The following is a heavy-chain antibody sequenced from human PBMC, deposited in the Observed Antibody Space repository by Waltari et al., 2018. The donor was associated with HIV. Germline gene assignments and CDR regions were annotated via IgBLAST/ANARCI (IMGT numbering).Heavy chain of an antibody. V-gene: IGHV7-4-1*02. D-gene: IGHD3-16*01. CDR1: GYTSTRIS. CDR2: INTNTGSP. J-gene: IGHJ4*02. CDR3: ARDGGRSRAFDS. Sequence: QVQLFQSESELKKPGASVTVSCQVSGYTSTRISINGVRQAPGQGLEWMGWINTNTGSPMYAQCLTGRFVFSLDTSVSTAFLQISALKADDTAVYFCARDGGRSRAFDSWGQGTLVTVSS.